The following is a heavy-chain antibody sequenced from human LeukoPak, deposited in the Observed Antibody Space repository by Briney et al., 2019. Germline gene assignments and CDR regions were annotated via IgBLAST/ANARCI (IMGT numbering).Heavy chain of an antibody. Sequence: GGSLRLSCAASGFTFSSYEMSWVRQAPGKGLEWISYIGSSGRAIYYADSVKGRFTISRDNAKISLYLQMNSLRAEDTAVYYCARIGYDWNLYDFWGQGTLVTVSS. CDR3: ARIGYDWNLYDF. CDR2: IGSSGRAI. V-gene: IGHV3-48*03. CDR1: GFTFSSYE. D-gene: IGHD1-20*01. J-gene: IGHJ4*02.